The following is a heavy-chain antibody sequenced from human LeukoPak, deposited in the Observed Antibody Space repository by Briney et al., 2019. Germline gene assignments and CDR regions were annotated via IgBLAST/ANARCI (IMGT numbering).Heavy chain of an antibody. D-gene: IGHD5-18*01. CDR2: ISGSGDST. Sequence: GGSLRLSCAASGFTFSNYAMRWVRQAPGKGLEWVSGISGSGDSTYYADSVKGRFTISRDNSKSILSLQMNSLRAEDTAIYYCATYRQVLLPFESWGQGTLVTVSS. CDR3: ATYRQVLLPFES. V-gene: IGHV3-23*01. J-gene: IGHJ4*02. CDR1: GFTFSNYA.